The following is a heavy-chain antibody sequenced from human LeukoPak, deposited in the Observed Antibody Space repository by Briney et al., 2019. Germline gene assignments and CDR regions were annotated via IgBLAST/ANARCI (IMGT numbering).Heavy chain of an antibody. CDR2: IYHSGST. D-gene: IGHD4-23*01. CDR3: ARAVDYYFDY. CDR1: GGSISSSDW. Sequence: SETLSLTCAVSGGSISSSDWWSWVRQPPGKGLEWIGEIYHSGSTNYNPSLKSRVTISVDTSKNQFSLKLSSVTAADTAVYYCARAVDYYFDYWGQGTLVTVSS. V-gene: IGHV4-4*02. J-gene: IGHJ4*02.